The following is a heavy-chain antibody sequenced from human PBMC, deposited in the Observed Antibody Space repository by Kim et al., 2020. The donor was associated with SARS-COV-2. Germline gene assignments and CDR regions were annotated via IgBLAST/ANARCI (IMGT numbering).Heavy chain of an antibody. V-gene: IGHV3-53*01. CDR1: EFSVSQTY. D-gene: IGHD3-16*01. J-gene: IGHJ3*01. Sequence: GGSLRLSCVASEFSVSQTYINWVRQAPGKGLEWVSLIDSGGSTYSAASVMGRFTISRDIPKNTLYLQMNNLGADDTAVYYCARDPFGGGSDAFDVWGQGTMVTVSS. CDR3: ARDPFGGGSDAFDV. CDR2: IDSGGST.